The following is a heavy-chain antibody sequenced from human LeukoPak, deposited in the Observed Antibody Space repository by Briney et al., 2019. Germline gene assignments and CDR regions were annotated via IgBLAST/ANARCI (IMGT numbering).Heavy chain of an antibody. CDR2: ISYDGSNK. J-gene: IGHJ4*02. CDR1: GFTFSSYA. D-gene: IGHD3-9*01. CDR3: ARALKVRYFDWLLPRY. Sequence: GRSLRLSCAASGFTFSSYAMHWVRQAPGKGLEWVAVISYDGSNKYYADSVKGRFTTSRDNSKNTLYLQMNSLRAEDTAVYYCARALKVRYFDWLLPRYWGQGTLVTVSS. V-gene: IGHV3-30*04.